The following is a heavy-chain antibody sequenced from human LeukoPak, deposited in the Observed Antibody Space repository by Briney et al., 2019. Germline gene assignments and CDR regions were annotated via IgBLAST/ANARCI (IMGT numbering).Heavy chain of an antibody. CDR2: IYYSGST. Sequence: SETLSLTCTVSGGSLSSYYWSWIRQPPGKGLEWIGYIYYSGSTNYNPSLTSRVTISVDTSKNQFSLKLSSVTAAGTAVYYCARDRSNSPGAFDYWGQGTLVTVSS. CDR1: GGSLSSYY. J-gene: IGHJ4*02. D-gene: IGHD1-7*01. V-gene: IGHV4-59*01. CDR3: ARDRSNSPGAFDY.